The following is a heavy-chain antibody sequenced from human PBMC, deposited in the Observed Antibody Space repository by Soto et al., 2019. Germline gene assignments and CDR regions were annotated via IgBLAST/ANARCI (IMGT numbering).Heavy chain of an antibody. V-gene: IGHV4-31*03. CDR2: IYYSGST. D-gene: IGHD5-12*01. Sequence: SETLSLTCTVSGASISSGGYYWSWIRQHPGKGLEWIGFIYYSGSTYYNPSLKSRVTISLDTSKNQFSLKLSSVTAADAAVYYCARGPPRDGYNLSFWGRGTLVTVSS. J-gene: IGHJ4*02. CDR1: GASISSGGYY. CDR3: ARGPPRDGYNLSF.